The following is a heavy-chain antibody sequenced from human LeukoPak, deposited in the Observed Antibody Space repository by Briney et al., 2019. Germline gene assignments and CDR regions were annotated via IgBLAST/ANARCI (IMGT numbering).Heavy chain of an antibody. CDR3: ATVSFNQWELNWFDP. J-gene: IGHJ5*02. V-gene: IGHV1-24*01. Sequence: GASVKVPCKVSGYTLTELSMHWVRQAPGKGLEWMGGFDPEDGETIYAQKFQGRVTMTEDTSTDTAYMELSSLRSEDTAVYYCATVSFNQWELNWFDPWGQGTLVTVSS. CDR2: FDPEDGET. D-gene: IGHD1-26*01. CDR1: GYTLTELS.